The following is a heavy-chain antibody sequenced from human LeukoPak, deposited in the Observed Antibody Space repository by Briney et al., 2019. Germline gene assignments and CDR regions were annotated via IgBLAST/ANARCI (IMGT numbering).Heavy chain of an antibody. V-gene: IGHV3-7*01. CDR3: ARESYDSSGHYPRDFDH. Sequence: GGSLRLSCAASGFSFTTYWMTWVRQAPGKGLEWVANKKPDGNEKYYVGSVKGRFSISRDNAKNSLYLQMSSLRAEDTAVYFCARESYDSSGHYPRDFDHWGQGTLVTVSS. CDR1: GFSFTTYW. D-gene: IGHD3-22*01. CDR2: KKPDGNEK. J-gene: IGHJ4*02.